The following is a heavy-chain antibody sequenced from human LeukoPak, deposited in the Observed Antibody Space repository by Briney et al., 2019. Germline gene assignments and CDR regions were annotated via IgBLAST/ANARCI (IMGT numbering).Heavy chain of an antibody. D-gene: IGHD2-21*02. CDR3: ARSGMLTSFDY. CDR2: INPTSGVT. Sequence: ASVKVSCKASGYTFTDYYMHWVRQAPGQGLEWMGWINPTSGVTNTAQKFQGRVTMTRDTSISTTYMELSRLRSDDTAVYYCARSGMLTSFDYWGQGTLVTVSS. CDR1: GYTFTDYY. V-gene: IGHV1-2*02. J-gene: IGHJ4*02.